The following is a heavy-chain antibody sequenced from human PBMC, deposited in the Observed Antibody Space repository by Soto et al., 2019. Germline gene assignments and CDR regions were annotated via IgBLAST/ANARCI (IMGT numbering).Heavy chain of an antibody. D-gene: IGHD5-12*01. CDR2: IYHTGNA. Sequence: SETLSLTCSVSGDSISNSRFYWAWIRQPPGEGLEWIGSIYHTGNAYYNPSLKSRVTISVDTSKNQFSLKLSSVTAADTAVYYCARWLGYGPHFDYWGQGTLVTVSS. J-gene: IGHJ4*02. CDR3: ARWLGYGPHFDY. CDR1: GDSISNSRFY. V-gene: IGHV4-39*01.